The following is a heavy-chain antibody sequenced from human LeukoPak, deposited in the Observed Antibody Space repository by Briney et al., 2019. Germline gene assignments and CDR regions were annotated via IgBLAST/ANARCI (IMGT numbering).Heavy chain of an antibody. CDR2: IIPIFGTA. Sequence: SVKVSCKASGGTFSSYAISWVRQAPGQGLEWMGGIIPIFGTANYAQKLQGRVTITADESTSTAYMDLSSLRSEDTAVYYCARGPQVATIYYYYYMDVWGKGTTVTVSS. J-gene: IGHJ6*03. V-gene: IGHV1-69*13. CDR3: ARGPQVATIYYYYYMDV. CDR1: GGTFSSYA. D-gene: IGHD5-12*01.